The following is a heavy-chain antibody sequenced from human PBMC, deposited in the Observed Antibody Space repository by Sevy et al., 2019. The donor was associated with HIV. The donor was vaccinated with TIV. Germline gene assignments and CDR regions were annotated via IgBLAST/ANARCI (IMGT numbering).Heavy chain of an antibody. D-gene: IGHD6-13*01. J-gene: IGHJ4*02. V-gene: IGHV3-23*01. CDR3: AKSPSSPGSSSTWATFDY. CDR2: ISASGGTT. CDR1: GFTFSNYA. Sequence: GGSLRLSCAASGFTFSNYAMSWVRQAPGNGLEWVSAISASGGTTFFADSVKGRFTISRDNSKNTMYLQMNSLRVEDTAVYYCAKSPSSPGSSSTWATFDYSGQGTMVTVSS.